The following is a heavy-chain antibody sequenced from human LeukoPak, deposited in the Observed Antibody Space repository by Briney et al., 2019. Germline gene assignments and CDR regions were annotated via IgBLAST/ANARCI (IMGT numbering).Heavy chain of an antibody. V-gene: IGHV3-7*01. Sequence: GGSLRLSCAASGFIFSSYVMHWVRQAPGKGLEWVANIKQDGSEKYYVDSVKGRFTISRDNAKNSLYLQMNSLRAEDTAVFYCASQRSGWYEGSSGSYYFDYWGQGTLVTVSS. D-gene: IGHD6-19*01. J-gene: IGHJ4*02. CDR3: ASQRSGWYEGSSGSYYFDY. CDR2: IKQDGSEK. CDR1: GFIFSSYV.